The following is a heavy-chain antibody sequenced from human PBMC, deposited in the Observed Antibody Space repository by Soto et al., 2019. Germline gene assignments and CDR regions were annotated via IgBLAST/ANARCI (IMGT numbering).Heavy chain of an antibody. J-gene: IGHJ4*02. CDR1: GFTFSSYI. V-gene: IGHV3-33*01. CDR2: IWYDGSKK. D-gene: IGHD1-1*01. Sequence: QVQLVESGGGVVQPGRSLRLSCEASGFTFSSYIMHWVRRAPGKGLEWVAVIWYDGSKKFYVDSVKGRFTISRDNSKNTLYLQMNSMRAEDTGVYFCAREVEGDTVHIDHWGQGTLVTVSS. CDR3: AREVEGDTVHIDH.